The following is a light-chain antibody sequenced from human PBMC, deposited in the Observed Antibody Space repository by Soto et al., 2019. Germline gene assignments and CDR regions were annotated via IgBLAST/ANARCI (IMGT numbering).Light chain of an antibody. J-gene: IGKJ1*01. V-gene: IGKV1-27*01. Sequence: DIQMTQSPSSLSASVGDRVTITCRASEDISNYLAWYQQKPGKIPKLLIYGASTLQSGVPSRFRGSGSGTDFTLTISSLQTEDVATYYSQNCNRAPWTFGQGTKVETK. CDR2: GAS. CDR3: QNCNRAPWT. CDR1: EDISNY.